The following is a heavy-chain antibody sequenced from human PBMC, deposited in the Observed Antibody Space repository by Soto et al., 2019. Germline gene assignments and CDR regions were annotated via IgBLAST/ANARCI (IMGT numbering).Heavy chain of an antibody. Sequence: GSLKISCRGSGYDFNTNWFGWVRQLPGRGLEWVGIMYPGDSDTRYNPSLQGHVTLSVDVTVSTAFLQWRSLETSDTGMYFCARLPRDCNKTSCYYADHWGQGTQVTVPQ. CDR3: ARLPRDCNKTSCYYADH. V-gene: IGHV5-51*01. CDR1: GYDFNTNW. CDR2: MYPGDSDT. D-gene: IGHD3-3*01. J-gene: IGHJ4*02.